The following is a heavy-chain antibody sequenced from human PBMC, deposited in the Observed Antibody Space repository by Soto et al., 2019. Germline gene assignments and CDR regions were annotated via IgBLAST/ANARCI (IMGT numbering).Heavy chain of an antibody. CDR3: AKEAVYSSGWYEFIDY. CDR1: GFTFSSYG. V-gene: IGHV3-30*18. Sequence: QVQLVESGGGVVQPGRSLRLSCAASGFTFSSYGMHWVRQAPGKGLEWVAVISYDGSNKYYADSVKGRFTISRDNSKNTLYLQMNSLRAEDTAVYYCAKEAVYSSGWYEFIDYWGQGTLVTVSS. CDR2: ISYDGSNK. D-gene: IGHD6-19*01. J-gene: IGHJ4*02.